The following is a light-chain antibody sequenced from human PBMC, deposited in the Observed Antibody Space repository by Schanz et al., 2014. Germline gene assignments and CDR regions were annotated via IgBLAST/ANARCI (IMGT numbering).Light chain of an antibody. CDR3: CSYAGRTTFYV. Sequence: QSALTQPASVSGSPGQSITISCTGTSSDVGTYSFISWYQHHPGKAPKLMIYDVSNRPSGVSNRFSGSKSGNTASLTISGLQAEDEADYFCCSYAGRTTFYVFGTGTKLTVL. J-gene: IGLJ1*01. V-gene: IGLV2-23*02. CDR1: SSDVGTYSF. CDR2: DVS.